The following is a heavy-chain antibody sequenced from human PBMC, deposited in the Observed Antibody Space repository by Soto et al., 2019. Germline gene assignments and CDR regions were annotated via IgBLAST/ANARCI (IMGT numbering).Heavy chain of an antibody. CDR1: GDSISGYY. V-gene: IGHV4-59*08. Sequence: PSETLSLTCTVSGDSISGYYWSWIRQPPGKGLEWIGCIFYSGSPVYNPSLKSRVTISVDTSKNQFSLKLSSVTAADTAAYYCARLGGSGTYFVWFDPWGQGTQVTVSS. D-gene: IGHD3-10*01. CDR2: IFYSGSP. CDR3: ARLGGSGTYFVWFDP. J-gene: IGHJ5*02.